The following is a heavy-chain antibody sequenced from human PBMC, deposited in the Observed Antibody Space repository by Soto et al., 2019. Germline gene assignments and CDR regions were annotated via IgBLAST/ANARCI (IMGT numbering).Heavy chain of an antibody. D-gene: IGHD6-13*01. V-gene: IGHV4-39*01. J-gene: IGHJ6*02. Sequence: SETLSLTCTVSGGSISSSSYYWGWIRQPPGRGLEWIGSIYYSGGTYYNPSLKSRVTISVDTSKNQFSLKLSSVTAADTAVYYCARITTVKGAAAGFYYYYGMDVWGQGTTVTVSS. CDR2: IYYSGGT. CDR1: GGSISSSSYY. CDR3: ARITTVKGAAAGFYYYYGMDV.